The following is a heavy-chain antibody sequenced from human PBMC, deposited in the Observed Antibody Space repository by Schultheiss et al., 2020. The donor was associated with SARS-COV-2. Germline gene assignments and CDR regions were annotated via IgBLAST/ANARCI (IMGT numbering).Heavy chain of an antibody. V-gene: IGHV3-66*01. J-gene: IGHJ3*02. Sequence: GGSLRLSCAASGFTVSSNYMSWVRQAPGKGLAWVSVIYSGGSTYYADSVKVRFTISRDNSKNTLYLQMNSLRAEDTAVYYCAKVRGGYVRHAFDIWGQGTTVTVSS. CDR3: AKVRGGYVRHAFDI. CDR2: IYSGGST. CDR1: GFTVSSNY. D-gene: IGHD3-16*01.